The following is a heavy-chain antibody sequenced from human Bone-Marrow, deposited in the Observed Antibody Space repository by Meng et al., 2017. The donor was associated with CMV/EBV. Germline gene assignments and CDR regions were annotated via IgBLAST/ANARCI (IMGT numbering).Heavy chain of an antibody. Sequence: SVKVSCKASGGTFSSYAISWVRQAPGQGLEWMGGIIPIFGTANYAQKFQGRVTMTRDTSTSTVYMELSSLRSEDTAVYYCARDRVARYDFWSGYYEGGVGDGMAVWGQGTTVTVSS. CDR3: ARDRVARYDFWSGYYEGGVGDGMAV. CDR1: GGTFSSYA. J-gene: IGHJ6*02. D-gene: IGHD3-3*01. V-gene: IGHV1-69*05. CDR2: IIPIFGTA.